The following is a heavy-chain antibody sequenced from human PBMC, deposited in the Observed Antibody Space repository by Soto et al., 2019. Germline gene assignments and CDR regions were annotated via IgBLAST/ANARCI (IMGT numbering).Heavy chain of an antibody. CDR1: GFTFSSYG. V-gene: IGHV3-30*18. CDR2: ISYDGSNK. J-gene: IGHJ4*02. CDR3: AKDYDFWSGPIDY. Sequence: PGGSLRLSCAASGFTFSSYGMHWVRQAPGKGLEWVAVISYDGSNKYYADSVKGRFTISRDNSKNTLYLQMNSLRAEYSAVYYCAKDYDFWSGPIDYWGQGTLVTVSS. D-gene: IGHD3-3*01.